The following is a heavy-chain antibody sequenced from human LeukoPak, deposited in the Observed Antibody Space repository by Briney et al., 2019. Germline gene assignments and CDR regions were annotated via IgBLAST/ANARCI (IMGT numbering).Heavy chain of an antibody. D-gene: IGHD3-10*01. CDR1: GFTFISYG. CDR3: ASLPPITEADY. V-gene: IGHV3-30*02. Sequence: GGSLRLSCAASGFTFISYGMHWVRQAPGKGLEWVAFIRYDGSHKYYVGSVKGRFTISRDNSKNTLYLQMNSLRAEDTAVYYCASLPPITEADYWGQGTLVTVSS. J-gene: IGHJ4*02. CDR2: IRYDGSHK.